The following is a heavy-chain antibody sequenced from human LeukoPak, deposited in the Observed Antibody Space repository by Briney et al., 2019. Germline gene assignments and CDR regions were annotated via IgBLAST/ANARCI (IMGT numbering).Heavy chain of an antibody. Sequence: GGSLRLSCAASGFTFSSYAMSWVRQAPGKGLEWVSYIGSSGSTIYYADSVKGRFTISRDNAKNSLYLRMNSLRAEDTAVYYCANGGSGWYQGYYYYMDVWGKGTTVTVSS. CDR1: GFTFSSYA. CDR2: IGSSGSTI. D-gene: IGHD6-19*01. J-gene: IGHJ6*03. V-gene: IGHV3-48*04. CDR3: ANGGSGWYQGYYYYMDV.